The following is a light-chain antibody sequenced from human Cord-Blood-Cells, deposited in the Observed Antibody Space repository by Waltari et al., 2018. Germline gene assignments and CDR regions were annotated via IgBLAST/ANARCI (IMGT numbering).Light chain of an antibody. J-gene: IGKJ2*01. CDR3: RQALQTPKYT. CDR2: LGS. CDR1: QSLLHSNGYNY. V-gene: IGKV2-28*01. Sequence: DIVMTQSPLSLPVTPGEPASISCRSSQSLLHSNGYNYLDWYLQKPGQSPQLLIYLGSNRASGVPDRFSVSGSGTDFTLKISRVEAEDVGVYYCRQALQTPKYTFGQGTKLEIK.